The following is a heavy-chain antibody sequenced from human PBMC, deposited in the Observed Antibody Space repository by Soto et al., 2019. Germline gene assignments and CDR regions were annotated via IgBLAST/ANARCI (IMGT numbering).Heavy chain of an antibody. J-gene: IGHJ6*02. D-gene: IGHD4-4*01. V-gene: IGHV3-23*01. CDR3: AKSPSTVAYGMDI. CDR2: VSGSVDNT. Sequence: GSLSVSSAASRFKLSMFVTSWVRQGPGKGPELVAAVSGSVDNTYYADSVKGRFTMSRDYTQKTVFLQMNGLRGEDAAVYYGAKSPSTVAYGMDIWGQGTTVTVSS. CDR1: RFKLSMFV.